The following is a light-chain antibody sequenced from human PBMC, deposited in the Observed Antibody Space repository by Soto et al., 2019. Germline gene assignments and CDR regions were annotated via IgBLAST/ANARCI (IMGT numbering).Light chain of an antibody. CDR1: QSVSSN. V-gene: IGKV3-15*01. Sequence: EIVMTQSPATLSVSPGERATLSCRASQSVSSNLAWYQQKPGQAPRLLIYDASTRATSIPARFSGSGSATEFTLPISSLQSEDFAVYYCQQYNKWPPYTFGQGTKLEIK. CDR2: DAS. J-gene: IGKJ2*01. CDR3: QQYNKWPPYT.